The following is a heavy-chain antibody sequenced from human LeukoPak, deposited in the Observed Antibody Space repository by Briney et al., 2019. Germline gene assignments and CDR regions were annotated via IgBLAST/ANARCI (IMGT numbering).Heavy chain of an antibody. Sequence: PGGSLRLSCAASGFTFSSYSMDWVRQAPGKGLEWVSSISSSSSYIYYADSVKGRFTISRDNAKNSLYLQMNSLKTEDTAVYYCTTRHPRGYWGQGTLVTVSS. CDR3: TTRHPRGY. CDR1: GFTFSSYS. V-gene: IGHV3-21*03. CDR2: ISSSSSYI. J-gene: IGHJ4*02. D-gene: IGHD3-10*01.